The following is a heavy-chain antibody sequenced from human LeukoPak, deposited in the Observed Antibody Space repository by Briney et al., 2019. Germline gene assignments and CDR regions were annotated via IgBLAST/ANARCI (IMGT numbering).Heavy chain of an antibody. CDR3: ARISTPTTPFDY. Sequence: GESLKISCKGSGYRFISYWIGWVRQMPGKGLEWMGIIYPGDSVTRYSPSFQGQVTISADKSISTAYLQWSSLKASDTAMYYCARISTPTTPFDYWGQGTLVTVSS. CDR2: IYPGDSVT. V-gene: IGHV5-51*01. J-gene: IGHJ4*02. D-gene: IGHD1-7*01. CDR1: GYRFISYW.